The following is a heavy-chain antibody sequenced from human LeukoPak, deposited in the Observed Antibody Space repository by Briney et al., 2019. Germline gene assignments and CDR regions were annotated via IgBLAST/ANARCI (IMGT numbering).Heavy chain of an antibody. D-gene: IGHD1-26*01. V-gene: IGHV3-30*18. CDR1: GFTFSAYV. CDR2: ISYDGSNK. Sequence: PGGSLRLSCAASGFTFSAYVMHWVRQAPGKGLEWVAVISYDGSNKNYADSVKGRFTISRDNSKNTLYLQMNSLRAEDTAVYYCAKLSRIVGATKGYFDYWGQGTLVTVSS. J-gene: IGHJ4*02. CDR3: AKLSRIVGATKGYFDY.